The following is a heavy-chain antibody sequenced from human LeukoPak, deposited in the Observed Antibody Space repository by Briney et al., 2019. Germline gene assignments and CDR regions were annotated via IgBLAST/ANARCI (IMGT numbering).Heavy chain of an antibody. CDR2: ISPGDFDT. CDR1: GYRFTTYW. CDR3: ARHQGGMDV. V-gene: IGHV5-51*01. Sequence: RGESLKISCKASGYRFTTYWVAWVRQLPGKGLEWMGMISPGDFDTRYTPSFKGQVTISVDKSISTAYLQWSSLKASDTAIYYCARHQGGMDVWGQGTTVTVSS. J-gene: IGHJ6*02.